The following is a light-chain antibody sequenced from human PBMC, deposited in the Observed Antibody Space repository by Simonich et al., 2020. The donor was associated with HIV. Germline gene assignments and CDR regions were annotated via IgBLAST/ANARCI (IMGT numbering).Light chain of an antibody. V-gene: IGKV1-39*01. CDR1: QSISSY. Sequence: DIQMTQSPSSLSASIGDRVTITCRASQSISSYLNWYQQKPGKAPKLLIYAASSLQSGVPSRFSRSGYGTEFTLTISSLQPEDFATYYCQQSYSTPRTFGQGTKLEIK. CDR2: AAS. CDR3: QQSYSTPRT. J-gene: IGKJ2*01.